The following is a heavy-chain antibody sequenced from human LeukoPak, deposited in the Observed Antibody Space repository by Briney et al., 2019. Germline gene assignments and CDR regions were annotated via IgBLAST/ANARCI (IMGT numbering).Heavy chain of an antibody. V-gene: IGHV4-30-2*01. CDR1: GGSISSGGYP. Sequence: KTSETLSLTCAVSGGSISSGGYPWSWIRQPPGKGLEWIGYIYHSGSTYYNPSLKSRVTISVDRSKNQFSLKLSSVTAANTAVYYCARAMSGYLSYWGQGTLVTVSS. CDR2: IYHSGST. J-gene: IGHJ4*02. CDR3: ARAMSGYLSY. D-gene: IGHD3-3*01.